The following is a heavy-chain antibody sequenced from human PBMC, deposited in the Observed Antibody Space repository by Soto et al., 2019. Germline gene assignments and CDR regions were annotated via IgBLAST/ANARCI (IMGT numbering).Heavy chain of an antibody. D-gene: IGHD2-15*01. V-gene: IGHV4-34*01. J-gene: IGHJ3*02. Sequence: QVQLQQWGAGLLKPSETLSLTCAVYGGSFSGYYWSWIRQPPGKGLEWIGEINHSGSTNYNPSLKSRVTISVVTSKNQFSLKLSSVTAADTAVYYCARSGHCSGGSCYRDAFDIWGQGTMVTVTS. CDR3: ARSGHCSGGSCYRDAFDI. CDR2: INHSGST. CDR1: GGSFSGYY.